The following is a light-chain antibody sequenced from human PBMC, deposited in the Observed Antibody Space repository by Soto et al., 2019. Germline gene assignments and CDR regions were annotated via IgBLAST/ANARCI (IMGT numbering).Light chain of an antibody. CDR3: QQYNKFPSLT. CDR2: GAS. CDR1: QSVSSN. J-gene: IGKJ4*01. V-gene: IGKV3-15*01. Sequence: EIVMTQSPATLSVSPGERATLSCRASQSVSSNLAWYQQKPGQAPRLLIYGASTRATGIPARFSGSGSGTEFTLTIGSLQSEDFVVYYCQQYNKFPSLTFGGGTKVEIK.